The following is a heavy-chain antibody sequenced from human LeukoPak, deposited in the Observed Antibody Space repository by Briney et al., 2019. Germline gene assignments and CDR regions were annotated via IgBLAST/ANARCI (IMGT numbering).Heavy chain of an antibody. D-gene: IGHD3-10*01. CDR1: GYTFTGYY. CDR3: ARDREEEELLWFGETGDAFDI. CDR2: INPNSGGT. V-gene: IGHV1-2*02. J-gene: IGHJ3*02. Sequence: GASVKVSCKASGYTFTGYYMHWVRQAPGQGLEWMGWINPNSGGTNYAQKFRGRVTMTRDTSISTAYMELSRLRSDDTAVYYCARDREEEELLWFGETGDAFDIWGQGTMVTVSS.